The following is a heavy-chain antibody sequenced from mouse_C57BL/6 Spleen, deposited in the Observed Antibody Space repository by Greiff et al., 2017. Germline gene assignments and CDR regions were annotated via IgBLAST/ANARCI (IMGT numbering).Heavy chain of an antibody. CDR2: IYPSDSET. CDR3: ARRSDGYYLAY. V-gene: IGHV1-61*01. J-gene: IGHJ3*01. CDR1: GYTFTSYW. D-gene: IGHD2-3*01. Sequence: QVQLQQPGAELVRPGSSVKLSCKASGYTFTSYWMDWVKQRPGQGLEWIGNIYPSDSETHYNQKFKDKATLTVDKSSSTAYKRLSSLTSEDSAVYYCARRSDGYYLAYWGQGTLVTVSA.